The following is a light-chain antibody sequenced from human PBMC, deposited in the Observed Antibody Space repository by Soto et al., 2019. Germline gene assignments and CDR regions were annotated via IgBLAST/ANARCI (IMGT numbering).Light chain of an antibody. CDR2: GAS. CDR1: QSVSSSY. CDR3: QQYGSSPTWT. J-gene: IGKJ1*01. Sequence: EIVLTQSPVTLSLSPGERATLSCRASQSVSSSYLAWYQQKPGQAPRLLIYGASSRATGIPDRFSGSGSGTDSTLTISRLEPEDFAVYNCQQYGSSPTWTFGQVTKVDIK. V-gene: IGKV3-20*01.